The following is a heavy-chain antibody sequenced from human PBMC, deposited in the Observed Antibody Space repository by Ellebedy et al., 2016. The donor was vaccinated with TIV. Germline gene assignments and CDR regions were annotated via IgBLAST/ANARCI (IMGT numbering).Heavy chain of an antibody. J-gene: IGHJ4*02. CDR3: TKRAENWGFFDY. CDR1: GFIFSNYV. D-gene: IGHD7-27*01. CDR2: MAEYDGRT. V-gene: IGHV3-23*01. Sequence: PGGSLRLSCAASGFIFSNYVMAWVRQVPGKGLEWVSAMAEYDGRTFYADSVRGRSTISRDNSGNTLFLHMKSLRAEDTAIYYCTKRAENWGFFDYWGQGARVTVSS.